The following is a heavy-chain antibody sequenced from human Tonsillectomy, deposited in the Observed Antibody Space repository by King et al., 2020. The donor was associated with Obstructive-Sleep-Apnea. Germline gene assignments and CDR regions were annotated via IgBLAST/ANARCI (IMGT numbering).Heavy chain of an antibody. Sequence: QLVQSGAEVKKPGSSVKVSCKASGGTFSSYAISWVRQAPGQGLEWMGRIIPILGIANYAQKFQGRVTITADKSTSTAYMELSSLRSEDTAVYYCARTGLKSYYDSRGYFDLWGRGTLVTVSS. CDR2: IIPILGIA. D-gene: IGHD3-22*01. J-gene: IGHJ2*01. CDR1: GGTFSSYA. V-gene: IGHV1-69*04. CDR3: ARTGLKSYYDSRGYFDL.